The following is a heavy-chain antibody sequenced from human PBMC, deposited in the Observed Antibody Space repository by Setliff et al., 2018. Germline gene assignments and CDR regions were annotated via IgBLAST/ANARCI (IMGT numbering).Heavy chain of an antibody. CDR1: DGSISSGSHF. V-gene: IGHV4-61*09. Sequence: SETLSLTCTVSDGSISSGSHFWGWVRQPAGKGLEWIGHVYTSGKTYYNASLKSRVTISVDMAQNQFSLRLSSVTAADTAVYYCAGTGTYRYFDFWGQGTLVTVSS. CDR3: AGTGTYRYFDF. CDR2: VYTSGKT. D-gene: IGHD1-1*01. J-gene: IGHJ4*02.